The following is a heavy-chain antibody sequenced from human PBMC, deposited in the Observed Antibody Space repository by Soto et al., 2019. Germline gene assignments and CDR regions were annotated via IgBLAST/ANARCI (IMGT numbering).Heavy chain of an antibody. J-gene: IGHJ4*02. CDR2: INAGNGNT. D-gene: IGHD6-13*01. Sequence: ASVKVSCKASAYTFTSYAMHWVRQAPGQRLEWMGWINAGNGNTKYSQKFQGRVTITRDTSASTAYMELSSLRSEDTAVYYCARGGSSWYPKSYFDYWGQGTLVTVSS. V-gene: IGHV1-3*01. CDR3: ARGGSSWYPKSYFDY. CDR1: AYTFTSYA.